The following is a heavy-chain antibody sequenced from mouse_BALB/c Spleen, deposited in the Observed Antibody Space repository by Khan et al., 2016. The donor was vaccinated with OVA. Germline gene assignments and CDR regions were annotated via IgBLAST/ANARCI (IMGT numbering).Heavy chain of an antibody. CDR1: GYTFTSFW. J-gene: IGHJ3*01. CDR3: ASSYCYGSSTWFGY. V-gene: IGHV1-69*02. Sequence: QVQLQQPGAELVKPGASVKLSCKASGYTFTSFWIHWVKRRPGQGLEWIGEIDPSDSHTNYNQEFKDKATLTVDKSSRTAYMQLSRLTAEDSAVYFGASSYCYGSSTWFGYWGQGTLVTVSA. CDR2: IDPSDSHT. D-gene: IGHD1-1*01.